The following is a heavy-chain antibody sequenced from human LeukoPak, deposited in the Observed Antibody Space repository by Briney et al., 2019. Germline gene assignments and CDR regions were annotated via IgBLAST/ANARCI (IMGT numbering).Heavy chain of an antibody. Sequence: ASVKVSCKSSGYTFTGYYIHWVRQAPGQGLEWMGWISGNSGGTNYAQKLQGRVTMTRDTSISTAYMELSRLRSDDTAVYYCARDWGDDSSAYFDYWGQGTLVTVSS. CDR1: GYTFTGYY. J-gene: IGHJ4*02. CDR3: ARDWGDDSSAYFDY. D-gene: IGHD3-22*01. V-gene: IGHV1-2*02. CDR2: ISGNSGGT.